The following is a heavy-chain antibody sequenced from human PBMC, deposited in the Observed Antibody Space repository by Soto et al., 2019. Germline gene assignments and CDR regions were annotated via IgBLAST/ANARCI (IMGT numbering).Heavy chain of an antibody. CDR2: FGGDENYT. J-gene: IGHJ6*02. CDR1: GFSVKRYW. D-gene: IGHD3-3*01. Sequence: GGSLRLSCGASGFSVKRYWMHWVRQAPGKGLVWLSRFGGDENYTDYADSVRGRFTISRDIAKNTIYLQMNSLRAEDTAVYYCGTGKELGVVRYGLDAWGQGTTVTVSS. V-gene: IGHV3-74*01. CDR3: GTGKELGVVRYGLDA.